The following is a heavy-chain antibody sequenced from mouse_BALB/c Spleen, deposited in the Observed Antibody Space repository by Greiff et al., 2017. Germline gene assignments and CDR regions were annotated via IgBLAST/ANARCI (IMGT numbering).Heavy chain of an antibody. J-gene: IGHJ4*01. CDR2: ISNLAYSI. CDR1: GFTFSDYG. Sequence: EVKLVESGGGLVQPGGSRKLSCAASGFTFSDYGMAWVRQAPGKGPEWVAFISNLAYSIYYADTVTGRFTISRENAKNTLYLEMSSLRSEDTAMYYCARVTGDYAMDYWGQGTSVTVSS. D-gene: IGHD4-1*01. CDR3: ARVTGDYAMDY. V-gene: IGHV5-15*02.